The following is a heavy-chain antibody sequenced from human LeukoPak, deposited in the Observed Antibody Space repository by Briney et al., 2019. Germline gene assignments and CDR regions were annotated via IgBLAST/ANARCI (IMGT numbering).Heavy chain of an antibody. D-gene: IGHD1-7*01. CDR2: IYPGDSDT. CDR1: GYSFTSYW. J-gene: IGHJ4*02. V-gene: IGHV5-51*01. Sequence: GESLKISCKGSGYSFTSYWIGWVRQMPGKGLEWMGIIYPGDSDTKYSPSFQGQVTISADKSISTAYLRWTSLKASDTAMYYCARHDGTTNVDYWGQGTLVTVSS. CDR3: ARHDGTTNVDY.